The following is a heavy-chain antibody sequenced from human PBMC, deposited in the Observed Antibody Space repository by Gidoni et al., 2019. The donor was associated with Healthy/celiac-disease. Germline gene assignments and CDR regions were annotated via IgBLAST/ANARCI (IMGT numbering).Heavy chain of an antibody. V-gene: IGHV4-39*01. CDR2: IYYSGST. J-gene: IGHJ5*02. CDR3: ARSRPKQLSGFDP. Sequence: QLQLQESGPGLVKPSETLSLTCTVSGGSISSSSYYWGWIRQPPGKGLEWIGSIYYSGSTYYNPSLKSRVTISVDTSKNQFSLKLSSVTAADTAVYYCARSRPKQLSGFDPWGQGTLVTVSS. D-gene: IGHD6-6*01. CDR1: GGSISSSSYY.